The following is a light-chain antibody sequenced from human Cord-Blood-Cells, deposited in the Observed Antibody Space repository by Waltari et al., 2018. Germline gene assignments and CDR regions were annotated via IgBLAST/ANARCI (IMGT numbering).Light chain of an antibody. Sequence: QSALTQPRTVCGSPGPSVTIPCSGTRRAVGGYNYVSSYQQHPGKAPKLMIYDVSKRPSGVPDRFSGSKSGNTASLTISGLQAEDEADYYCCSYAGSYTRWVFGGGTKLTVL. CDR2: DVS. J-gene: IGLJ3*02. CDR1: RRAVGGYNY. CDR3: CSYAGSYTRWV. V-gene: IGLV2-11*01.